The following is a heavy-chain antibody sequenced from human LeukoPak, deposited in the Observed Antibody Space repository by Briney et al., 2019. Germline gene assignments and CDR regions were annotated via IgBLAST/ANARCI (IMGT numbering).Heavy chain of an antibody. CDR1: GFTFSSYG. Sequence: PGGSLRLSCAASGFTFSSYGMHWVRQAPGKGLEWVAVIWYNGSSKYYADSVKGRFTISRDNSKNTLYLQMNSLRAEDTAVYYCAREGTGAPGDWFDPWGQGTLVTVSS. J-gene: IGHJ5*02. D-gene: IGHD3/OR15-3a*01. CDR2: IWYNGSSK. V-gene: IGHV3-33*01. CDR3: AREGTGAPGDWFDP.